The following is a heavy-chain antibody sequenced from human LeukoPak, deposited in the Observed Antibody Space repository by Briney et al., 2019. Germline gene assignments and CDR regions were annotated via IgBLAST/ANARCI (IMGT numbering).Heavy chain of an antibody. CDR2: LHSSGET. CDR3: ATMFGESSDFDH. J-gene: IGHJ4*02. Sequence: SETLSLTCVVSGGSISAYYWNWIRQPAGKGLEWIGRLHSSGETTSNPSLMSRATMSLDTSRNHFSLNLTSVTAADTAIYYCATMFGESSDFDHWGQGTPVTVSS. D-gene: IGHD3-10*02. CDR1: GGSISAYY. V-gene: IGHV4-4*07.